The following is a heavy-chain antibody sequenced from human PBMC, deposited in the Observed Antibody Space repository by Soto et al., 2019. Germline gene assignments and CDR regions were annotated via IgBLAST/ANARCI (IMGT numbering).Heavy chain of an antibody. J-gene: IGHJ4*02. CDR3: TVHYSYDSSGYKEEY. V-gene: IGHV3-73*02. D-gene: IGHD3-22*01. Sequence: EVQLVESGGGLVQPGGSLKLSCAASGFTFSGSAMHWVRQASGKGLEWVGRIRSKANSYATAYAASVKGRFTISRDDSKNTAYLQLNSLTTEDTAVYYCTVHYSYDSSGYKEEYWGQGTLVTVSS. CDR1: GFTFSGSA. CDR2: IRSKANSYAT.